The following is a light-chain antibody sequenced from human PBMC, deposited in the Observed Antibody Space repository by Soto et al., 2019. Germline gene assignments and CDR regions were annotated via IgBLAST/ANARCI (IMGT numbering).Light chain of an antibody. CDR3: SSYTTTITV. V-gene: IGLV2-14*01. Sequence: QSALTQPASVSGSPGQSVTIRCSGTNSDLGNYKYVSWYQQYPGKPPQLLIYEVTNRPLGVSNRFSGSKSGNTASLTISGLQAEDEADYYCSSYTTTITVFGGGTKVTVL. CDR1: NSDLGNYKY. J-gene: IGLJ3*02. CDR2: EVT.